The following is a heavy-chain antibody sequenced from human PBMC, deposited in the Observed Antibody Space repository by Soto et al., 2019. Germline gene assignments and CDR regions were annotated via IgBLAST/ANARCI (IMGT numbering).Heavy chain of an antibody. CDR3: ARLPNYYDSSGSQAVRYFQH. CDR2: IYPGDSDT. Sequence: SGESLKISCKGSGYSFTSYWIGWVRQMPGKGLEWMGIIYPGDSDTRYSPSLQGQVTNSADKSISTAYLQWSSLKASDTAMYYCARLPNYYDSSGSQAVRYFQHWGQGTLVTVSS. D-gene: IGHD3-22*01. J-gene: IGHJ1*01. CDR1: GYSFTSYW. V-gene: IGHV5-51*01.